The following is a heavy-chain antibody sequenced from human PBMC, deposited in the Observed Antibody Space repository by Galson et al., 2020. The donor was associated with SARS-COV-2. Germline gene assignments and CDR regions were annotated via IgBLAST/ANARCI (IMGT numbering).Heavy chain of an antibody. CDR3: ARGSRTSYRNGFYDS. Sequence: GESLKISCEVSGFTFSDSWMTWVRQAPGKGLEWLANIKQDGTEEHYVDSVKGRFTISRDNAKNSLYLEMNSLRVDDTAVYYCARGSRTSYRNGFYDSWGQGTLVTVSS. V-gene: IGHV3-7*01. CDR2: IKQDGTEE. CDR1: GFTFSDSW. J-gene: IGHJ5*01. D-gene: IGHD6-19*01.